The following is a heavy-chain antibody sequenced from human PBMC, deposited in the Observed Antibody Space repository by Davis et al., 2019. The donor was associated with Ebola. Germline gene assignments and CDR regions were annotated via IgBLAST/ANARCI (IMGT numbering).Heavy chain of an antibody. CDR1: GYSFSSYW. D-gene: IGHD1-20*01. CDR3: ASLRRTITGMDDAFDI. V-gene: IGHV5-51*01. Sequence: GESLKISCNGSGYSFSSYWIAWVRQMPGKGLEWMGIIYPDDSDTSYSPSFQGQVTISADKSINTAYLQWSSLKALDTAMYYCASLRRTITGMDDAFDIWGQGTMVTVSS. J-gene: IGHJ3*02. CDR2: IYPDDSDT.